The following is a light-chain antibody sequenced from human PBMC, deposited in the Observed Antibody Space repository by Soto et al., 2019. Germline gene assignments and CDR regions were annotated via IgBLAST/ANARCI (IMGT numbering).Light chain of an antibody. CDR1: QSVNSN. V-gene: IGKV3-15*01. J-gene: IGKJ4*01. CDR2: VAS. CDR3: QQYNVWPLT. Sequence: EIVMTQSPVTLSVSPGDRATLSCRASQSVNSNLAWYQHKTGQTPKLLIYVASTRDTGIPARFSGSGSGTEFTLAISSLQSEDCAVYYCQQYNVWPLTFGGGTKVEFK.